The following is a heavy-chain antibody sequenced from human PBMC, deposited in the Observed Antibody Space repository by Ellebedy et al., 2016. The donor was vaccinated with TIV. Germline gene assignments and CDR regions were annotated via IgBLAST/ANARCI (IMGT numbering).Heavy chain of an antibody. CDR1: GGSISSYY. J-gene: IGHJ6*02. CDR3: ARSQRAGVDV. V-gene: IGHV4-59*08. CDR2: IYYSGST. Sequence: MPSETLSLTCTVSGGSISSYYWSWIRQPPGKGLEWIGYIYYSGSTNYNSSLKSRVTISVDTSKNQFSLKLSSVTAADTAVYYCARSQRAGVDVWGQGTTVTVSS.